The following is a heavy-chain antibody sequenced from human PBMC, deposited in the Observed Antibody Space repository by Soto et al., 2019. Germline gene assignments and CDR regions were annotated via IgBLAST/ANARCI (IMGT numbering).Heavy chain of an antibody. CDR1: GGTFSSYA. Sequence: QVQLVQSGAEVKKPGSSVKVSCKASGGTFSSYAISWVRQAPGQGLEWMGGIIPIFGTANYAQKFQGRVTITADESTSTAYMELSSLRSEDTAVYYCARGQYCSGGSCYTDECYYYGMDVWGQGTTVTVSS. J-gene: IGHJ6*02. V-gene: IGHV1-69*12. CDR2: IIPIFGTA. D-gene: IGHD2-15*01. CDR3: ARGQYCSGGSCYTDECYYYGMDV.